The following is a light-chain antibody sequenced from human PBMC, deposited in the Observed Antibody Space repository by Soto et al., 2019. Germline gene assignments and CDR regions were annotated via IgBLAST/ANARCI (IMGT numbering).Light chain of an antibody. Sequence: QSVLTQPASVSGSPGQSITISCPGTSSDVGSYNLVSWYQQHPGKAPKLMIYEGSKRPSGVSNRFSGSKSGNTASLTISGLQAEDEADYYCCSYAGSSTLYVFGTGTKLTVL. J-gene: IGLJ1*01. CDR3: CSYAGSSTLYV. V-gene: IGLV2-23*01. CDR2: EGS. CDR1: SSDVGSYNL.